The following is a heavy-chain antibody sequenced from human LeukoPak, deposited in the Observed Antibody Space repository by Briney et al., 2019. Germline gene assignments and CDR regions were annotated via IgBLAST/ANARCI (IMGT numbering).Heavy chain of an antibody. V-gene: IGHV1-69*05. CDR2: IIPIFGTA. D-gene: IGHD4-23*01. CDR1: GGTFSSYA. Sequence: GASVKVSCKASGGTFSSYAISWVRQAPGQGLEWMGRIIPIFGTANYAQKFQGRVTITTDESTSTAYMALSSLRSEDTAVYYCAREVVTRAFDIWGQGTMVTVSS. J-gene: IGHJ3*02. CDR3: AREVVTRAFDI.